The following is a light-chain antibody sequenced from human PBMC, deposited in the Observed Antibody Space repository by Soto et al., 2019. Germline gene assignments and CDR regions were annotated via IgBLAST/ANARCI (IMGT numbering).Light chain of an antibody. V-gene: IGKV3-20*01. CDR3: QQYGSSPRLT. CDR1: QSVSSNY. J-gene: IGKJ4*01. CDR2: GAS. Sequence: EIVLTQSPGTLSLSPGERATLSCRASQSVSSNYLAWYQQKPGQAPRLLIYGASSRATGIPDRFSGSGSGTDFSLTISRLEPEDFAAYYCQQYGSSPRLTFGGGTKVEIK.